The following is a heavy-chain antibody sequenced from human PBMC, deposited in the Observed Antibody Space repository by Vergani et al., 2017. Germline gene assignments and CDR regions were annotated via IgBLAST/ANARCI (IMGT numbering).Heavy chain of an antibody. J-gene: IGHJ4*02. D-gene: IGHD5-24*01. CDR2: ISYDGSNK. CDR1: GFTFSSYG. CDR3: AKDRQALRDGYNSIDY. Sequence: QVQLVESGGGVVQPGRSLRLSCAASGFTFSSYGMHWVRQAPGKGLEWVAVISYDGSNKYYADSVKGRFTISRDNSKNTLYLQMNSLRADDTAVYYCAKDRQALRDGYNSIDYWGQGTLVTVSS. V-gene: IGHV3-30*18.